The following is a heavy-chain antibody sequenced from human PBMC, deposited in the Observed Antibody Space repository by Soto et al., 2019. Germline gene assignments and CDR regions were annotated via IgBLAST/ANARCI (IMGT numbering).Heavy chain of an antibody. CDR2: IYYSGST. CDR1: GGSISSGGYY. Sequence: QVQLQESGPGLVKPSQTLSLTCTVSGGSISSGGYYWSWIRQHPGNGLEWIGYIYYSGSTYYNPSLKSRVTISVDTSKNQFSLKLSSVTAADTAVYYCARGSVEMATINAFDIWGQGTMVTVSS. D-gene: IGHD5-12*01. V-gene: IGHV4-31*03. J-gene: IGHJ3*02. CDR3: ARGSVEMATINAFDI.